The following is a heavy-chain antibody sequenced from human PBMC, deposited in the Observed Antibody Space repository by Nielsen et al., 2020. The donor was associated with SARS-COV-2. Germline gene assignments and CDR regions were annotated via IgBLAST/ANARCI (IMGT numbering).Heavy chain of an antibody. J-gene: IGHJ2*01. Sequence: GGSLRLSCAASGFIVSSKYMNWVRQAPGKGLEWVSVFYSGGTTLYADSVRGRFTVSRDNADNSLYLQMNSLRDEDTAVYYCARDQDGGAATSNWYFDLWGRGTLVIVSS. CDR1: GFIVSSKY. V-gene: IGHV3-53*01. D-gene: IGHD6-25*01. CDR3: ARDQDGGAATSNWYFDL. CDR2: FYSGGTT.